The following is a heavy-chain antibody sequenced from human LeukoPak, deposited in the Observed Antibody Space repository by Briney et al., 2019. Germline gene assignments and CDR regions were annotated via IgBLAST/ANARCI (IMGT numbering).Heavy chain of an antibody. Sequence: ASVKVSCKTSGYPFRNYDINWVRQATGQGLEWMGWINPHSGKTGYAQKFQGRVTMTTDTSASTAYMDLSSLRSEDTAVYYCARLSSNYGDYQVDPWGQGTLVTVSS. V-gene: IGHV1-8*01. CDR2: INPHSGKT. CDR1: GYPFRNYD. CDR3: ARLSSNYGDYQVDP. J-gene: IGHJ5*02. D-gene: IGHD4-17*01.